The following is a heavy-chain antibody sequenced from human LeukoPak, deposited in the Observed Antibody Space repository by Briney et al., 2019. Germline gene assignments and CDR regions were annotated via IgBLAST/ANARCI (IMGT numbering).Heavy chain of an antibody. V-gene: IGHV4-61*05. J-gene: IGHJ4*02. CDR1: GGSISSSSYY. CDR3: ARAPRIAAAGPLFDY. CDR2: IYYSGST. D-gene: IGHD6-13*01. Sequence: PSETLSLTCTVSGGSISSSSYYWGWIRQPPGKGLEWIGYIYYSGSTNYNPSLKSRVTISVDTSKNQFSLKLSSVTAADTAVYYCARAPRIAAAGPLFDYWGQGTLVTVSS.